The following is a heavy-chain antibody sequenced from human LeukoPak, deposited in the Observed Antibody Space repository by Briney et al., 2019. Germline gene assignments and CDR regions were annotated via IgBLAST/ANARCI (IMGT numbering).Heavy chain of an antibody. CDR3: SREDV. V-gene: IGHV3-48*01. CDR2: ISSSSSTI. CDR1: GFTFSSYS. Sequence: GGSLRLSCAGSGFTFSSYSMKRVRQAPGKGVEWGSYISSSSSTIYYADSVKGRFTISRDNAKNSLYLQMNSLRAEDTAVYYSSREDVWGKRTTLTISS. J-gene: IGHJ6*04.